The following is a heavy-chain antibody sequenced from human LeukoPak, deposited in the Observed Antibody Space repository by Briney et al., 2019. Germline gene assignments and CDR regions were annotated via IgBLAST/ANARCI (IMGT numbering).Heavy chain of an antibody. CDR1: GGSFSDYY. Sequence: SDTLSLTCAVYGGSFSDYYWTWIPQAPGKGLEWIGEINRGDYNPSLKSRVTISVDTSKNQFSLKLTSVTAADTGVYYCARGSSHFDKWGQGTLVTVSS. CDR2: INRG. CDR3: ARGSSHFDK. V-gene: IGHV4-34*01. J-gene: IGHJ4*02.